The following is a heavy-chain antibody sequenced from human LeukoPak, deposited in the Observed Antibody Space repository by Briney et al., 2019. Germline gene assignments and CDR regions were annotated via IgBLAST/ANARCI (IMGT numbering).Heavy chain of an antibody. CDR1: GFTFSSYS. J-gene: IGHJ4*02. V-gene: IGHV3-21*01. CDR3: ARDRGSPEYCSSTSCPLDY. Sequence: GGSLRLSCAASGFTFSSYSMNWVRQAPGKGLEWVSSISSSSSYIYYADSVKGRFTISRDNAKNTLYLQMNSLRAEDTAVYYCARDRGSPEYCSSTSCPLDYWGQGTLVTVSS. CDR2: ISSSSSYI. D-gene: IGHD2-2*01.